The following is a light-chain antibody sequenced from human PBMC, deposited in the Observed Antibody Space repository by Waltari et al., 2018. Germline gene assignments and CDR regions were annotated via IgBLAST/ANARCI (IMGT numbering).Light chain of an antibody. CDR1: QSVSSY. CDR2: DAS. Sequence: EVVLTQSPATLSLSPGERATLSCRASQSVSSYLAWYQQKPGQVPRLLIYDASNRATGIPARFSGSGSGTDFALTIRSLEPEDFAVYYCQQYSNWPGTFGQGTKVEIK. J-gene: IGKJ1*01. CDR3: QQYSNWPGT. V-gene: IGKV3-11*01.